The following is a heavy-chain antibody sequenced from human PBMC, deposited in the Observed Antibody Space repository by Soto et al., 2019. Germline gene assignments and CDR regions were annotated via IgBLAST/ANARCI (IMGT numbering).Heavy chain of an antibody. Sequence: SVKVSCKASGGTFSSYAISWVRQAPGQGLEWMGGIIPIFGTANYAQKLQGRVTTTADESTTTADMELSRLSSEDTAVYYWATDGCSAYDCHDACGIWRKGTMVTISS. J-gene: IGHJ3*02. CDR2: IIPIFGTA. CDR3: ATDGCSAYDCHDACGI. D-gene: IGHD5-12*01. CDR1: GGTFSSYA. V-gene: IGHV1-69*13.